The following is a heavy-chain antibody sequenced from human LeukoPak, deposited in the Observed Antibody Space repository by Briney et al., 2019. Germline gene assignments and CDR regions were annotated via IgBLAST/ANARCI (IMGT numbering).Heavy chain of an antibody. D-gene: IGHD1-26*01. CDR3: VREITRATTYFDS. CDR2: INPNNGDT. V-gene: IGHV1-2*06. CDR1: GYTFTGYY. J-gene: IGHJ4*02. Sequence: ASVKVSCKASGYTFTGYYIHWVRQATGQGLEWMGRINPNNGDTNYAQKFPGRVTLTRDTSIGTAYMELSSLRSDDTAMYYCVREITRATTYFDSWGQGTLVTVSS.